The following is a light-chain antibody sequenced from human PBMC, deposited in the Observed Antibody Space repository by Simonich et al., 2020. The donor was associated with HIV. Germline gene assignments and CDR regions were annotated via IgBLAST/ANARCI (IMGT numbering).Light chain of an antibody. Sequence: QSALTQPASVSGSPGQSITISCTGTSSDVGGYNYVSWSQQHPGKAPKLMIYDVSKRPSGVSNRFSGSKSGNTASLTISGLQAEDEADYYCCSYAGRGVFGGGTKLTVL. V-gene: IGLV2-23*02. CDR2: DVS. CDR1: SSDVGGYNY. CDR3: CSYAGRGV. J-gene: IGLJ3*02.